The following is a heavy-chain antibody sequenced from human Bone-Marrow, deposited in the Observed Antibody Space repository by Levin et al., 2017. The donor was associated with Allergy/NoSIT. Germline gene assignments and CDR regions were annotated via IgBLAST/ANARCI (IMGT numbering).Heavy chain of an antibody. CDR2: IWNDGSQQ. D-gene: IGHD3-10*01. CDR1: GFTFRIYG. CDR3: ARVSGSGSGYYDF. J-gene: IGHJ4*02. V-gene: IGHV3-33*01. Sequence: GGSLRLSCAASGFTFRIYGIHWVRQAPGKGLEWVALIWNDGSQQKYADPVKGRFTTSRDTSKSTVFLQMNSLRADDTAVYFCARVSGSGSGYYDFWGQGALVTVSS.